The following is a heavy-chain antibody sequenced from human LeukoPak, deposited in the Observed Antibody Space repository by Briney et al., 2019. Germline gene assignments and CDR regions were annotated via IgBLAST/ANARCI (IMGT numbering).Heavy chain of an antibody. D-gene: IGHD1-26*01. Sequence: GESLKISCKGSGYSFTSYWIGWVRQMPGKGLEWMGIIYPGDSDTRYRPSLQGQVTISADKSTPTAYLQWSSLKASDTAMSYCARSPVGTPRESYYGMDVWGQGTTVTVSS. J-gene: IGHJ6*02. CDR3: ARSPVGTPRESYYGMDV. CDR1: GYSFTSYW. V-gene: IGHV5-51*01. CDR2: IYPGDSDT.